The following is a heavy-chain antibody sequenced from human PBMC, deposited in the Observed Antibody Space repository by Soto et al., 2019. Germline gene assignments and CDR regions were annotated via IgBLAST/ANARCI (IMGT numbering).Heavy chain of an antibody. V-gene: IGHV3-21*01. Sequence: GGSLRLSCAASGFTFSSYSMNWVRQAPGKGLEWVSSISSSSSYIYYADSVKGRFTISRDNAKNSLYLQMNSLRAEDTAVYYCARPASYGDYGIYVNWFDPWGQGTLVTVSS. CDR1: GFTFSSYS. CDR3: ARPASYGDYGIYVNWFDP. D-gene: IGHD4-17*01. CDR2: ISSSSSYI. J-gene: IGHJ5*02.